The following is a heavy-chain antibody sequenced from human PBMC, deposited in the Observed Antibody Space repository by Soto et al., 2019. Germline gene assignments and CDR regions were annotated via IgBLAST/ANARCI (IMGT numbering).Heavy chain of an antibody. CDR3: VGDQDVHTPMVHGNY. CDR1: GITFSSYS. CDR2: IISSKTT. Sequence: EVQLVESGGGLVQPGESLRLSCTASGITFSSYSMNWVRQAPGKGLEWLSYIISSKTTYADSVKGRFTISRDNAKNSVYLQMNSLRDEDTAVYYCVGDQDVHTPMVHGNYWGRGTRVTVSS. J-gene: IGHJ4*02. D-gene: IGHD5-18*01. V-gene: IGHV3-48*02.